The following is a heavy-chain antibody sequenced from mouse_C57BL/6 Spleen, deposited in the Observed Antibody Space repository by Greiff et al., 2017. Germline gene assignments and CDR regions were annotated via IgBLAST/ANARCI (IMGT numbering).Heavy chain of an antibody. D-gene: IGHD1-1*02. J-gene: IGHJ2*01. V-gene: IGHV1-7*01. CDR2: INPSSGYT. CDR1: GYTFTSYG. Sequence: VQLQQSGAELAKPGASVKLSCKASGYTFTSYGMHWVKQRPGQGLEWIGYINPSSGYTKYNQKFKDKDTLTADKSSSTAYMQLSSLTYEDSAVYYCARYGPDYGGQGSTLTVSS. CDR3: ARYGPDY.